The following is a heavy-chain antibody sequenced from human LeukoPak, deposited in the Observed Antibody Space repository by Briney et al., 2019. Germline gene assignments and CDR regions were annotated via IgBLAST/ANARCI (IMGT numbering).Heavy chain of an antibody. Sequence: SVKVSCKASGGTFSSYAISWVRQAPGQGLEWMGRIIPILGIANYAQKFQGRVTITADKSTSTAYMELSSLRSEDTAVYYCARPRVLYAVAGPQGAFDIWGQGTMVTVSS. J-gene: IGHJ3*02. V-gene: IGHV1-69*04. CDR1: GGTFSSYA. CDR3: ARPRVLYAVAGPQGAFDI. D-gene: IGHD6-19*01. CDR2: IIPILGIA.